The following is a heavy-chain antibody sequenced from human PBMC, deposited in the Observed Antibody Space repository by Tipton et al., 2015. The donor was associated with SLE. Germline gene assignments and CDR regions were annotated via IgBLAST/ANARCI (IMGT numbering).Heavy chain of an antibody. J-gene: IGHJ4*02. V-gene: IGHV4-34*01. CDR3: ASRIVGALYYFDY. CDR1: GGSFSGYY. CDR2: INHSRST. Sequence: TLSLTCTVYGGSFSGYYWTWIRQPPGKGLEWIGEINHSRSTNYNPSLKSRVTISVDTSKNQFSLKLSSVTAADTAVYYCASRIVGALYYFDYWGQGTLVTVSS. D-gene: IGHD1-26*01.